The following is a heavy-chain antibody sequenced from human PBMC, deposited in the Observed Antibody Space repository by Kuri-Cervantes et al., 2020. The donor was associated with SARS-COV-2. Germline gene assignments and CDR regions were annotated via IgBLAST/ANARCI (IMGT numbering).Heavy chain of an antibody. J-gene: IGHJ4*02. CDR3: ARYFWSGAYYFDY. CDR2: VSYSGSA. Sequence: SETLSLTFTVSGDSNSNTNYYWGWIRQPPGKGLEWIGSVSYSGSAYYNPSLKSRVTIFVDTSKNQLSLWLTSVTAADTAVYYCARYFWSGAYYFDYWGQETLVTVSS. D-gene: IGHD3-3*01. CDR1: GDSNSNTNYY. V-gene: IGHV4-39*01.